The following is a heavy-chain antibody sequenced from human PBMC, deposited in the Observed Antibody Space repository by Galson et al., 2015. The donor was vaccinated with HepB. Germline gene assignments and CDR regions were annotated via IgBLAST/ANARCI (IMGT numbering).Heavy chain of an antibody. V-gene: IGHV3-23*01. CDR1: GFTFSSYA. CDR3: AKGHNMGLIVVVVPFDP. D-gene: IGHD2-15*01. J-gene: IGHJ5*02. CDR2: ISGSGGST. Sequence: SLRLSCAASGFTFSSYAMSWVRQAPGKGLEWVSAISGSGGSTYYADSVKGRFTISRDNSKNTLYLQMNSLRAEDTAVYYCAKGHNMGLIVVVVPFDPWGQGTLVTVSP.